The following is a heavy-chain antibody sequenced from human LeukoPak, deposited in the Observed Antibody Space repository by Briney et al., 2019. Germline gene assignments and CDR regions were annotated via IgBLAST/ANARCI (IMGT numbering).Heavy chain of an antibody. V-gene: IGHV3-53*04. CDR1: GFTVSSNY. CDR3: ARVGSGWYDFDY. Sequence: GGSLRLSCAASGFTVSSNYMSWVRQAPGKGLEWVSVIYSGSSSTYYTDSVKGRFTISRHNSKNTLYLQMNSLRAEDTAVYYCARVGSGWYDFDYWGQGTLVTVSS. J-gene: IGHJ4*02. CDR2: IYSGSSST. D-gene: IGHD6-19*01.